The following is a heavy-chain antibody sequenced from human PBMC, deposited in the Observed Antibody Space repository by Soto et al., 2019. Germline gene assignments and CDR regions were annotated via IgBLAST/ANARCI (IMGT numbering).Heavy chain of an antibody. CDR1: GFTFGDYA. J-gene: IGHJ4*02. V-gene: IGHV3-49*04. Sequence: GGSLRLSCTASGFTFGDYAMSWVRQAPGKGLEWVGFIRSKAYGGTTEYAASVKGRFTISRDDSKSIAYLQMNSLKTEDTAVYYCTRCSGGSCYYFDYWGQGTLVTVSS. CDR2: IRSKAYGGTT. D-gene: IGHD2-15*01. CDR3: TRCSGGSCYYFDY.